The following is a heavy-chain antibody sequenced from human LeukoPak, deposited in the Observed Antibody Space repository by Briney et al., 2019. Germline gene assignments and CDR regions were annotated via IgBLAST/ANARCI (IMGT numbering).Heavy chain of an antibody. V-gene: IGHV5-51*01. J-gene: IGHJ3*02. D-gene: IGHD6-13*01. Sequence: GESLKISCKGSGYRFTSYWIAWVRHMPGKGLDWMGIIYLGDSDTRYSPSFQGQVTISADKSISTAYLQWSSLKASDTAMYYCARLSSSWYGDIWGQGTMVTVSS. CDR1: GYRFTSYW. CDR2: IYLGDSDT. CDR3: ARLSSSWYGDI.